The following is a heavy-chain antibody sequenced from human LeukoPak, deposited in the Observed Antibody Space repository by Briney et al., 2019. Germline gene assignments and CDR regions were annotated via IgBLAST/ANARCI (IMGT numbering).Heavy chain of an antibody. CDR2: INHSGST. D-gene: IGHD2-2*01. CDR1: GGSFSGYY. CDR3: ARVRRYAGYFDL. V-gene: IGHV4-34*01. J-gene: IGHJ2*01. Sequence: SETLSLTCAVYGGSFSGYYRSWIRQPPGKGLEWIGEINHSGSTNYNPSLKSRVTISVDTSKNQFSLKLSSVTAADTAVYYCARVRRYAGYFDLWGRGTLVTVSS.